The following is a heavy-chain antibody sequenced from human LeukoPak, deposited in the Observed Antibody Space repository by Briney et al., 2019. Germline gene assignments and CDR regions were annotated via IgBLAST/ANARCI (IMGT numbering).Heavy chain of an antibody. V-gene: IGHV3-30*04. CDR1: GFTFSSYA. Sequence: GGSLRLSCAASGFTFSSYAMHCVRQAPGKGLEWVAVISYDGRNKYYADSVKGRFTISKDNSKNTLYLQMNSLRAEDTAVYYCARDRGDSGYAGIDYWGQGTLVTVSS. J-gene: IGHJ4*02. D-gene: IGHD5-12*01. CDR3: ARDRGDSGYAGIDY. CDR2: ISYDGRNK.